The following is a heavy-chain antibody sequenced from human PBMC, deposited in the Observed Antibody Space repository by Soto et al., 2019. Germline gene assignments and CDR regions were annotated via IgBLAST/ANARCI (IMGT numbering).Heavy chain of an antibody. D-gene: IGHD4-17*01. Sequence: QVQLVQSGAEVKKPGSSVKVSCKASGGTFSSYAISWVRQAPGQGLEWMGGIIPVFGTANYAQKFQGRVMITADESTSTADMELSSLRSEDTAVYYCASLVNYGDYYYYGMDVWGQGTTVTVSS. J-gene: IGHJ6*02. CDR3: ASLVNYGDYYYYGMDV. CDR2: IIPVFGTA. V-gene: IGHV1-69*01. CDR1: GGTFSSYA.